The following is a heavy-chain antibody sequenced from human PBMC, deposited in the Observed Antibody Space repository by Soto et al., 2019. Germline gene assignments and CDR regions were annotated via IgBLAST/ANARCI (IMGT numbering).Heavy chain of an antibody. D-gene: IGHD4-4*01. J-gene: IGHJ4*02. CDR1: EGTFNSYA. CDR3: ARDGGVYDYSPFDY. Sequence: QVQLVQSGAEVKKPGSSVKVSCKASEGTFNSYAISWVRQAPGQGLEWMGGIIPIFGTANYAQKFQGRVTITADESTSTAYMELSSLRSEDTAVYYCARDGGVYDYSPFDYWGQGTLVTVSS. CDR2: IIPIFGTA. V-gene: IGHV1-69*12.